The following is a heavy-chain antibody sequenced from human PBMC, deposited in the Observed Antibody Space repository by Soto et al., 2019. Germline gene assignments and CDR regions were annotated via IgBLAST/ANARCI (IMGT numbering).Heavy chain of an antibody. D-gene: IGHD3-22*01. V-gene: IGHV3-73*01. Sequence: GGSLRLSCAASGFTFSGSAMHWVRQASGKGLEWVGRIRSKANSYATAYAASVKGRFTISRDDSKNTAYLQMNSLKTEDTAVYYCTRDYDSSPRDYYYYGMDVWGQGTTVTVSS. CDR1: GFTFSGSA. CDR2: IRSKANSYAT. J-gene: IGHJ6*02. CDR3: TRDYDSSPRDYYYYGMDV.